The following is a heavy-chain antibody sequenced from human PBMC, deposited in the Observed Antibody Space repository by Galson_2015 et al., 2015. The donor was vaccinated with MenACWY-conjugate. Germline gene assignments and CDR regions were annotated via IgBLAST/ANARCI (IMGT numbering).Heavy chain of an antibody. Sequence: SVKVSCKASGSIFNNCAISWVRQAPGQGLEWVGRIIPFLGIPTYAQQFQGRVTITATKSTTTVYMELSSLTSEDTAVYYCARIGTTDCGSTSCFDYWGQGTLVTVSS. D-gene: IGHD2-2*01. CDR2: IIPFLGIP. CDR3: ARIGTTDCGSTSCFDY. V-gene: IGHV1-69*04. J-gene: IGHJ4*02. CDR1: GSIFNNCA.